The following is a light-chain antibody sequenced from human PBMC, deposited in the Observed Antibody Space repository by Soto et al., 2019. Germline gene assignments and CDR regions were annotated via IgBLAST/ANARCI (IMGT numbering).Light chain of an antibody. Sequence: EIVCTPSPGTLSLSPGERATLSCRASQSVSSSYLAWYQQKPGQAPRLLIYGASSRATGLPDRFSGSGSGTDFTLTISRLETEAFAVYYCQQYVSSPPSITVGQGTRLEI. V-gene: IGKV3-20*01. J-gene: IGKJ5*01. CDR3: QQYVSSPPSIT. CDR2: GAS. CDR1: QSVSSSY.